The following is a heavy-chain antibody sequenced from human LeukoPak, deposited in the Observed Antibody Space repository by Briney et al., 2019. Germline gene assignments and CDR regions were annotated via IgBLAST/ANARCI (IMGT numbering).Heavy chain of an antibody. J-gene: IGHJ6*03. CDR1: GYTFTGYY. CDR2: INPNSGGT. D-gene: IGHD3-22*01. V-gene: IGHV1-2*02. Sequence: ASVKVSCKASGYTFTGYYIHWVRQAPGQGLEWMGWINPNSGGTKYAQKFQGRVTMTRDTSISTADMKLSRLTFDDTAVYFCARPGILYDSTSCDYYYYYYMDVWGQGTTVTVSS. CDR3: ARPGILYDSTSCDYYYYYYMDV.